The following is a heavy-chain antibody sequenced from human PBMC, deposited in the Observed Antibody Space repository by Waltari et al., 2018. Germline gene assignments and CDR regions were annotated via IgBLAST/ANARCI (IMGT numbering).Heavy chain of an antibody. D-gene: IGHD6-19*01. J-gene: IGHJ3*02. V-gene: IGHV4-61*02. CDR2: IYTSGST. Sequence: QVQLQESGPGLVKPSQTLSLTCTVSGCSISSGSYYWSWIRQPAGKGLEWIGRIYTSGSTNYNPSLKSRVTISVDTSKNQFSLKLSSVTAADTAVYYCARELGESSGWPLGAFDIWGQGTMVTVSS. CDR1: GCSISSGSYY. CDR3: ARELGESSGWPLGAFDI.